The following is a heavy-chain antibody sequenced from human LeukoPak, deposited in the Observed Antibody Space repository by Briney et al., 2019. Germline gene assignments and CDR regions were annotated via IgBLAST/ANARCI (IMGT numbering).Heavy chain of an antibody. D-gene: IGHD1-1*01. CDR2: IYTSGTT. Sequence: SETLSLNCTVSGGSISSYYWSWIRQPAGKGLELIGRIYTSGTTNYNPSLKSRVTMSVDTTKNLSSLKLSSVAAADTAVYYCARAPTGTGGWNWFDPWGQGTLVTVSS. J-gene: IGHJ5*01. CDR1: GGSISSYY. CDR3: ARAPTGTGGWNWFDP. V-gene: IGHV4-4*07.